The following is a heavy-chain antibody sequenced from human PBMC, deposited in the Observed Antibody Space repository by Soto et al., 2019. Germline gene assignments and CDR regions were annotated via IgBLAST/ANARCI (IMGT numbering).Heavy chain of an antibody. CDR1: GGSISSGGYY. CDR2: INHSGST. J-gene: IGHJ6*04. D-gene: IGHD3-3*01. CDR3: ARGGLQLLRFLRGSGLDV. V-gene: IGHV4-31*03. Sequence: PSETLSLTCTVSGGSISSGGYYWSWIRQHPGKGLEWIGEINHSGSTNYNPSLKSRVTISVDTSKNQFSLKLSSVTAADTAVYYCARGGLQLLRFLRGSGLDVWGKGTTVTVSS.